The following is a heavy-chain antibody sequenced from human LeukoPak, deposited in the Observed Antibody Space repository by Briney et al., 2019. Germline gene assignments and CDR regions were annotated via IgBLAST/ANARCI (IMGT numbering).Heavy chain of an antibody. D-gene: IGHD1-7*01. CDR2: MNPNSGNT. V-gene: IGHV1-8*01. Sequence: ASVTVSCKASGYSFTSYDINRVRQASGPGLEWMGWMNPNSGNTGYAQKFQGRVTMTRNTSISTAYMELSSLRSEDTAVYYCARGRPRITGTKRAFHFDYWAKGTLVTVSS. CDR3: ARGRPRITGTKRAFHFDY. CDR1: GYSFTSYD. J-gene: IGHJ4*02.